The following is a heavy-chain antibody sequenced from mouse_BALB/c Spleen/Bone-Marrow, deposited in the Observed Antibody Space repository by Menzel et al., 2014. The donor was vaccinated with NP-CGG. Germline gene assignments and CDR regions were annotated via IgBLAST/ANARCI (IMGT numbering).Heavy chain of an antibody. J-gene: IGHJ3*01. Sequence: EVKLVESGPGLVKPSQSLSLTCTVTGYSITSDYAWYWIRQFPGNKLEWMGYISYSANTNYNSSLKSRISITRDTSKNQFFLQLNSVTAEDTATYYCTRGTTSGFAYWGLGTLVTVSA. CDR2: ISYSANT. CDR3: TRGTTSGFAY. CDR1: GYSITSDYA. V-gene: IGHV3-2*02. D-gene: IGHD1-1*01.